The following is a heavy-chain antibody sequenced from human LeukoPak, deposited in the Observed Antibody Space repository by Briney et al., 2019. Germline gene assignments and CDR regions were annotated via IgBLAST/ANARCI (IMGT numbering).Heavy chain of an antibody. J-gene: IGHJ4*02. CDR1: CYTFTSYG. CDR3: ARDQQDHNDY. V-gene: IGHV1-18*04. Sequence: EASVKVSCKASCYTFTSYGISWVRQAPGHGLEWVGWISAYNGNTNYAQKLQGRVTMTTDTSTSTAYMELRSLRSDDTAVYYCARDQQDHNDYWGQGTLVTVSS. CDR2: ISAYNGNT. D-gene: IGHD6-13*01.